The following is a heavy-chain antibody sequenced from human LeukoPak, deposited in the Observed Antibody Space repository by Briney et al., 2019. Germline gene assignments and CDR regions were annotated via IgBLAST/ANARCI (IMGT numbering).Heavy chain of an antibody. CDR2: IYSRGST. Sequence: SETLSLTCTVSGGSLSSYYWSWTRQPPGKGLEWIGYIYSRGSTNYNPSLKSRVTLSLDTSRNQFSLKLTSVTAADTAVYYCARDVYCGGDCSYFDSWGQGTLVTVSS. CDR3: ARDVYCGGDCSYFDS. CDR1: GGSLSSYY. D-gene: IGHD2-21*02. J-gene: IGHJ4*02. V-gene: IGHV4-59*01.